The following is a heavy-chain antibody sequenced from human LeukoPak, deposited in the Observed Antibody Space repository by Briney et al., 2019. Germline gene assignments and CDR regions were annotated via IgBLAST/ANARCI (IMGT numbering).Heavy chain of an antibody. Sequence: AASVKVSCKASGYTFSTYGITWVRQARGQGLEWMGWISGHQGNTKYAQNFQGRVTMTIDTSTSTAYMDLRSLRSDDTAIYFCARGDLATITAGPFEYWGQGTLVAVSS. D-gene: IGHD5-12*01. CDR3: ARGDLATITAGPFEY. CDR1: GYTFSTYG. J-gene: IGHJ4*02. V-gene: IGHV1-18*01. CDR2: ISGHQGNT.